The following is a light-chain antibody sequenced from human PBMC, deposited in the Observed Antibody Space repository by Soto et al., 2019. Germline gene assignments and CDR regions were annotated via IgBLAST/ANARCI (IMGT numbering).Light chain of an antibody. V-gene: IGLV7-46*01. Sequence: QAVVTQEPSLTVSPGGTVTLTCGSSTGAVTSGHYPYWFQQKPGQAPRTLIYDTSNKHSWTPAWFSGSLLGGKAALTLSGAQPEDEAEYYCLLSYSGARPHVVFGGGTKVTVL. CDR1: TGAVTSGHY. J-gene: IGLJ2*01. CDR2: DTS. CDR3: LLSYSGARPHVV.